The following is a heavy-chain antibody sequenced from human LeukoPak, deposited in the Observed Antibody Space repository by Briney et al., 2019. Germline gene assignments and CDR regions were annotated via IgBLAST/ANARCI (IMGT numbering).Heavy chain of an antibody. J-gene: IGHJ4*02. D-gene: IGHD5-24*01. CDR2: INPNSGGT. CDR3: AREGGDGYNELDY. Sequence: ASVKVSCKASGYTFTGYYMHWVRQAPGQGLEWMGWINPNSGGTNYAQKFQGRVTMTRDTSISTAYMELSRLRSDDTAVYYCAREGGDGYNELDYWGQGTLVTVSS. CDR1: GYTFTGYY. V-gene: IGHV1-2*02.